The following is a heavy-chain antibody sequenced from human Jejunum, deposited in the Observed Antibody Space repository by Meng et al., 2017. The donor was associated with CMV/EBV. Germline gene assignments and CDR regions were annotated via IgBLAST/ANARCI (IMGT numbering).Heavy chain of an antibody. CDR3: IRGPYGADSWYDY. D-gene: IGHD4-17*01. CDR1: GSTISPYW. Sequence: SGSTISPYWMHWARQVPGKGLEWVSRINTDGSNTNDADSVKGRFTISRDNAKSTLYLQMNSLTAEDTAVYYCIRGPYGADSWYDYWGQGTLVTVSS. CDR2: INTDGSNT. J-gene: IGHJ4*02. V-gene: IGHV3-74*01.